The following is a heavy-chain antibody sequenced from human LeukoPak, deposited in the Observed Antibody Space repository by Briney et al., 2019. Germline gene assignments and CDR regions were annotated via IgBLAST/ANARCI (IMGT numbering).Heavy chain of an antibody. Sequence: GGSLRLSCATSGFTFNDYAMHWVRQAPGKGLEWVSGISWNSGSIGYADSVKGRFTISRDNAKNSLYLQMNSLRAEDTALYYCAKDDAFDIWGQGTMVTVSS. J-gene: IGHJ3*02. CDR2: ISWNSGSI. CDR3: AKDDAFDI. V-gene: IGHV3-9*01. CDR1: GFTFNDYA.